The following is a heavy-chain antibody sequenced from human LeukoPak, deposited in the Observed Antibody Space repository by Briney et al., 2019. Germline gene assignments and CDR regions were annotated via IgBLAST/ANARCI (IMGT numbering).Heavy chain of an antibody. CDR1: GGTFSSYA. CDR2: IIPIFGTA. Sequence: SVKVSCKASGGTFSSYAISWVRQAPGQGLEWMGGIIPIFGTANYAQKFQGRVTITADESTSTAYMELSSLRSEDTAVYYCARVGDYCSSTSCYSDYGGQGTLVTVS. J-gene: IGHJ4*02. CDR3: ARVGDYCSSTSCYSDY. V-gene: IGHV1-69*01. D-gene: IGHD2-2*02.